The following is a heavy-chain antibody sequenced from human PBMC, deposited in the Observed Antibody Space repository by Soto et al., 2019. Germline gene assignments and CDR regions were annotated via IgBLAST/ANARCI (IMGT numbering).Heavy chain of an antibody. Sequence: PSSTLSLTCSLNIRSLSGYYWSWIRQPPGTGLEWIGEISPSGTTNYSPSLKSRVSISVDTSKNQLSVNLTSLTAADTAVYYCARAPKVSGSAQTRPDFGGPESLVTVS. V-gene: IGHV4-34*01. D-gene: IGHD6-6*01. CDR2: ISPSGTT. J-gene: IGHJ4*02. CDR1: IRSLSGYY. CDR3: ARAPKVSGSAQTRPDF.